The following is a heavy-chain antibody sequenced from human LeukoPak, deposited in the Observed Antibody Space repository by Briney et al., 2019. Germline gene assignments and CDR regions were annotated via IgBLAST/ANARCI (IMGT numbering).Heavy chain of an antibody. CDR1: GGSIRSYY. J-gene: IGHJ3*02. V-gene: IGHV4-59*01. D-gene: IGHD2-2*01. CDR3: ARVLGYCSGASCYANFGAFDI. CDR2: IYYSGST. Sequence: PSETLSLTCTVSGGSIRSYYWSWIRQSPGKGLEWIGYIYYSGSTNYNPSLNSRVTTSLDTSKNQFSLKLSSVTAADTAVYYCARVLGYCSGASCYANFGAFDIWSHGTMVTVSS.